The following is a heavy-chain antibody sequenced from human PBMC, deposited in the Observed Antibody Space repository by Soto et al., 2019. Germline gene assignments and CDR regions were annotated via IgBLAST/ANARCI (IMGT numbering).Heavy chain of an antibody. CDR1: GFTFSSYG. CDR2: IWYDGSNK. D-gene: IGHD2-15*01. J-gene: IGHJ4*02. CDR3: ARERGVVVAATRYFEY. Sequence: GGSLRLSCAASGFTFSSYGMHWVLQAPGKGLEWVAVIWYDGSNKYYADSVKGRFTISRDNSKNTLYLQMNSLRAEDTAVYYCARERGVVVAATRYFEYWGQGTLVTVSS. V-gene: IGHV3-33*01.